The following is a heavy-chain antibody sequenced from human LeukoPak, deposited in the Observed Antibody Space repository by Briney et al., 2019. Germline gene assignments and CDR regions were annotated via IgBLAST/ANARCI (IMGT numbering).Heavy chain of an antibody. J-gene: IGHJ4*02. CDR2: INPSGGST. CDR1: GYTFTSYY. CDR3: ARVLSIAVAGRWGSFDY. Sequence: ASVKVSCKAPGYTFTSYYMHWVRQAPGQGLEWMGIINPSGGSTSYAQKFQGRVTMTRDTSTSTVYMELSSLRSEDTAVYYCARVLSIAVAGRWGSFDYWGQGTLVTVSS. V-gene: IGHV1-46*01. D-gene: IGHD6-19*01.